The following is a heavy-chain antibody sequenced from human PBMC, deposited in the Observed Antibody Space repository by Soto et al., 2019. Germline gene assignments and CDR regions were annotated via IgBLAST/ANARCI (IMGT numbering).Heavy chain of an antibody. Sequence: SAEVSCKSSGYIFKGYYLHWVRHAPGQGLEWMGWINPNSGDTNYTQKFQGWVTMTRDTSISTAYMELSRLRSDDTAVYYCATSRISIAVAGETEYYFDYWGQGTPVTVSS. CDR1: GYIFKGYY. CDR2: INPNSGDT. J-gene: IGHJ4*02. CDR3: ATSRISIAVAGETEYYFDY. V-gene: IGHV1-2*04. D-gene: IGHD6-19*01.